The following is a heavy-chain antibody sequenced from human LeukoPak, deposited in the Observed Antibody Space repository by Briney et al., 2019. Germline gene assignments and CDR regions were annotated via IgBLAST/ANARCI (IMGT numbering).Heavy chain of an antibody. D-gene: IGHD3-3*01. Sequence: GGSLRLSCAASGFTFSSYEMNWVRQAPGKGLEWVSYISSSGSTYYADSVKGRFTISRDNSKNTLYLQMNSLRAEDTAVYYCAKSWSGYTLHYWGQGTLVTVSS. CDR3: AKSWSGYTLHY. J-gene: IGHJ4*02. CDR1: GFTFSSYE. V-gene: IGHV3-48*03. CDR2: ISSSGST.